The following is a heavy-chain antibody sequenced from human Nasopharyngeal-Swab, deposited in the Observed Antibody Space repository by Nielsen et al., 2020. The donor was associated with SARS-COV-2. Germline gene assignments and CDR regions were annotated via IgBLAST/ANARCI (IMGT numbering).Heavy chain of an antibody. V-gene: IGHV3-66*01. Sequence: GESLKISCAASGFTVSSNYMSWVRQAPGKGLEWVSLIYSGGSTDYADSVKGRFTISRDNSKNTLYLQMNSLRAEDTAVYYRARTYGSAFGESLDYWGQGTLVTVSS. CDR1: GFTVSSNY. CDR3: ARTYGSAFGESLDY. D-gene: IGHD3-10*01. CDR2: IYSGGST. J-gene: IGHJ4*02.